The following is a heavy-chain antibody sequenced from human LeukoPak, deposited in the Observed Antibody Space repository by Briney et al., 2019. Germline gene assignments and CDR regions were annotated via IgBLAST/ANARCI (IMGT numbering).Heavy chain of an antibody. Sequence: PGGSLRLSCAASGFTFSRYWMTWVRQAPGKGLEWVAHIKEDGSQKYYVDSVKGRFTISRANAKGSLYLQMNSLRAEDTAVYYCARDDRSTRSSFGLDAYDVWGQGTTATVSS. CDR1: GFTFSRYW. V-gene: IGHV3-7*01. D-gene: IGHD6-6*01. J-gene: IGHJ3*01. CDR2: IKEDGSQK. CDR3: ARDDRSTRSSFGLDAYDV.